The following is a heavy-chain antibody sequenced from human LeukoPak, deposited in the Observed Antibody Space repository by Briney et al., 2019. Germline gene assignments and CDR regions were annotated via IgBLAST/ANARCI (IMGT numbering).Heavy chain of an antibody. Sequence: PSQTLSLTCTVSGGSISSGGYYWSWIRQHPGKGLEWIGYIYYSGSTYYNPSLKSRVTISVDTSKNQFSLKLSSVTAADTAVYYCAREGLLSRDYYFDYWGQGTLVTVSP. CDR2: IYYSGST. J-gene: IGHJ4*02. D-gene: IGHD3-10*01. CDR3: AREGLLSRDYYFDY. CDR1: GGSISSGGYY. V-gene: IGHV4-31*03.